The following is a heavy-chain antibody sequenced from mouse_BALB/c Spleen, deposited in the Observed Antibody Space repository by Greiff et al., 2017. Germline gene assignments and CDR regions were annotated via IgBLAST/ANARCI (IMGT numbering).Heavy chain of an antibody. Sequence: EVKVVESGGGLVQPGGSRKLSCAASGFSFSSFGMHWVRQAPEKGLEWVAYISSGSSTIYYADTVKGRFTISRDNPKNTLFLQMTSLRSEDTAMYYCARSTMIWYFDVWGAGTTVTVSA. D-gene: IGHD2-4*01. V-gene: IGHV5-17*02. J-gene: IGHJ1*01. CDR2: ISSGSSTI. CDR3: ARSTMIWYFDV. CDR1: GFSFSSFG.